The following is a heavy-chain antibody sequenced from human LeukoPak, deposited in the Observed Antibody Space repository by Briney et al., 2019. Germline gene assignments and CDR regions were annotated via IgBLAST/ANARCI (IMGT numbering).Heavy chain of an antibody. CDR1: GGSISSSSYY. D-gene: IGHD4-17*01. J-gene: IGHJ4*02. CDR3: AETDYGDYGGWVDYFDY. Sequence: PSETLSLTCTVSGGSISSSSYYWGWIRQPPGKGLEWIGSIYYSGSTYYNPSLKSRVTISVDTSKNQFSLKLSSVTAADTAVYYCAETDYGDYGGWVDYFDYWGQGTLVTVSS. CDR2: IYYSGST. V-gene: IGHV4-39*01.